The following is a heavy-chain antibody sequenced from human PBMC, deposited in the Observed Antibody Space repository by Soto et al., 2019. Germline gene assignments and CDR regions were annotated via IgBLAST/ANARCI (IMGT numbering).Heavy chain of an antibody. CDR3: AKGNYYDSSGYYPFDY. V-gene: IGHV3-23*01. Sequence: GGSLRLSCAASGFTFSSYAMSWVRQAPGKGLEWVSAISGSGGSTYYADSVKGRFAISRDNSKNTLYLQMNSLRAEDTAVYYCAKGNYYDSSGYYPFDYWGQGTLVTVSS. CDR2: ISGSGGST. J-gene: IGHJ4*02. D-gene: IGHD3-22*01. CDR1: GFTFSSYA.